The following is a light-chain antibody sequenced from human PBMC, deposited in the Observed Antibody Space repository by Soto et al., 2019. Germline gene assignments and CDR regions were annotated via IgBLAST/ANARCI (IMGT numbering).Light chain of an antibody. CDR3: LQDYIYPWT. J-gene: IGKJ1*01. CDR2: AAS. V-gene: IGKV1-6*01. CDR1: QGIRND. Sequence: AIPMTQSPSSLSASVGDRVTITCRASQGIRNDLGWYHQKPGKAPKLLIYAASSLQSGVPSRFSGSGSGTDFTLTISSLQPEDFAAYYCLQDYIYPWTFGQGTKVEIK.